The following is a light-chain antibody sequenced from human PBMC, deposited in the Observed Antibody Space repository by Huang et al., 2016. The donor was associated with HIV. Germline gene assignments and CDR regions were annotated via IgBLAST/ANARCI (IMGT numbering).Light chain of an antibody. CDR2: GAS. V-gene: IGKV3-15*01. J-gene: IGKJ2*01. CDR3: QQYSNWPPYT. CDR1: QRVSSN. Sequence: EIVMTPSPGTLSMSPGDRATLSCRASQRVSSNVAWYQQKPGQAPRLLIYGASTRATGIPTRFSGSGSGTEFTLTISSLQSDDFAFYYCQQYSNWPPYTFGQGTKLEIK.